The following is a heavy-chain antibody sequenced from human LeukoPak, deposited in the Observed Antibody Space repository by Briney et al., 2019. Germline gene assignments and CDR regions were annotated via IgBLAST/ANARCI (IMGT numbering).Heavy chain of an antibody. CDR1: GFTFSSYA. V-gene: IGHV3-30-3*01. Sequence: GGSLRLSCAASGFTFSSYAMHWVRQAPGKGLEWVAVISYGGSNKYYADSVKGRFTISRDNSKNTLYLQMNSLRAEDTAVYYCAREARGFGSGGSCYSCYFQHWGQGTLVTVSS. J-gene: IGHJ1*01. CDR3: AREARGFGSGGSCYSCYFQH. CDR2: ISYGGSNK. D-gene: IGHD2-15*01.